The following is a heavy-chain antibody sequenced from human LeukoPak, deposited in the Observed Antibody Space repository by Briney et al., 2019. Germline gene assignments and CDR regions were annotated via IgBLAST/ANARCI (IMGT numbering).Heavy chain of an antibody. D-gene: IGHD4-17*01. J-gene: IGHJ4*02. CDR3: AKGGSLTTVTHFDY. V-gene: IGHV3-23*01. CDR2: ISDSGGST. CDR1: GFTFSTYG. Sequence: GGTLRLSCAASGFTFSTYGMSWVRQAPGKGLEWVSVISDSGGSTYYADSVKGRFTISRDSSKNTLYLQMNSLRAEDTAVYYCAKGGSLTTVTHFDYWGQGTLVTVSS.